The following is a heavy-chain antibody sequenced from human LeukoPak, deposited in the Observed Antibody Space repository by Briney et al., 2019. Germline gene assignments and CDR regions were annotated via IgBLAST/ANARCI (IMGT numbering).Heavy chain of an antibody. CDR3: ARDWDDILTGYYNDAFDI. D-gene: IGHD3-9*01. CDR2: ISAYNGNT. CDR1: GYTFTSYG. J-gene: IGHJ3*02. Sequence: ASVKVSFKASGYTFTSYGISWVRQAPGQGLEWMGWISAYNGNTNYAQKLQGRVTMTTDTSTSTAYMELRSLRSDDTAVYYCARDWDDILTGYYNDAFDIWGQGTMVTVSS. V-gene: IGHV1-18*01.